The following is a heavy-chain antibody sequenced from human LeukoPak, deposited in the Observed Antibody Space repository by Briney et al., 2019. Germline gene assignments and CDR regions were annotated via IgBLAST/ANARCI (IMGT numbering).Heavy chain of an antibody. CDR1: GFTFSSYS. Sequence: GGSLRLSCAASGFTFSSYSMNWVRQAPGKGLEWVSYISSSSSTIYYADSVKGRFTISRDNAKNSLYLQMNSLRAEDTAVYYCAREKLAAAGRNWFDPWGQGTLVTVSS. V-gene: IGHV3-48*01. CDR3: AREKLAAAGRNWFDP. D-gene: IGHD6-13*01. J-gene: IGHJ5*02. CDR2: ISSSSSTI.